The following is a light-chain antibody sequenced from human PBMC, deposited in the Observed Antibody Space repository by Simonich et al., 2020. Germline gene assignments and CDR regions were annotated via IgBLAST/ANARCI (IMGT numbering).Light chain of an antibody. CDR1: SSDVGRYNL. J-gene: IGLJ2*01. CDR2: DVS. CDR3: SSYTSSSHVV. V-gene: IGLV2-14*02. Sequence: QSALTQPASVSGSPGQSITISCTGTSSDVGRYNLVSWYQQPPGKAPKLMIYDVSNRPSGVSNRFSGSKSGNTASLTISGLQAEDEADYYCSSYTSSSHVVFGGGTKLTVL.